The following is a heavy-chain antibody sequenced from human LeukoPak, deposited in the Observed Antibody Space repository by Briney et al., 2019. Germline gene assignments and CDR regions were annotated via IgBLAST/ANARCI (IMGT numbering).Heavy chain of an antibody. CDR1: GFTFSSYS. J-gene: IGHJ4*02. CDR3: AKGGGATAPFDY. Sequence: GGSLRLSCAASGFTFSSYSMNWVRQAPGKGLEWVSSISSSSSYIYYADSVKGRFTISRDNAKNSLYLQMNSLRAEDTAVYYCAKGGGATAPFDYWGQGTLVTVSS. D-gene: IGHD5-12*01. CDR2: ISSSSSYI. V-gene: IGHV3-21*01.